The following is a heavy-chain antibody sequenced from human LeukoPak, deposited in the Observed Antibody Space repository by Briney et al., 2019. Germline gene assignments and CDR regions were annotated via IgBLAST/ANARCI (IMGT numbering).Heavy chain of an antibody. Sequence: GESLKISCKGSGYSFSSYWLGWVRQMSGKGLEWMGIIYPGDSDTRYSPSFQGQVTISAEKSISTAYLQWSSLKASDTAMYYCARTVAGIGEFHYYGMDVWGQGTTVTVSS. CDR2: IYPGDSDT. D-gene: IGHD3-10*01. V-gene: IGHV5-51*01. J-gene: IGHJ6*02. CDR3: ARTVAGIGEFHYYGMDV. CDR1: GYSFSSYW.